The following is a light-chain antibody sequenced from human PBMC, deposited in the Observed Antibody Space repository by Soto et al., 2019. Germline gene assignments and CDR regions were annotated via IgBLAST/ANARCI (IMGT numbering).Light chain of an antibody. CDR3: QQRGNRPPWT. J-gene: IGKJ1*01. CDR1: QSVGKY. CDR2: DAS. Sequence: EIVLPQSPGTLSLSPGERATLSCRASQSVGKYLVWYQQKPGQAPRLLIYDASNRAPGIPARFSGSGSGTDFTLTISSLEPEDFAVYYCQQRGNRPPWTVGQGTKVDIK. V-gene: IGKV3-11*01.